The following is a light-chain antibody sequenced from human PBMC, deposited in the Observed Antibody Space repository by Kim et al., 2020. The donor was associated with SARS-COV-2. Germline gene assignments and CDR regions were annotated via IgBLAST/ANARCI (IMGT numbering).Light chain of an antibody. CDR1: KLGDKY. J-gene: IGLJ3*02. CDR2: QDS. Sequence: PGQTASITCSGDKLGDKYACWYKQKPGQSPVLVIYQDSKRPSGIPARFSGSNSGNTATLTISGTQAMDEADYYCQAWDSSTANWVFGGGTQLTVL. V-gene: IGLV3-1*01. CDR3: QAWDSSTANWV.